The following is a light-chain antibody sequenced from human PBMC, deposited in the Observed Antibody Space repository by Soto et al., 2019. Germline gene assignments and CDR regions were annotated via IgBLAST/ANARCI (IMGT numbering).Light chain of an antibody. CDR3: QQHNTWPIT. V-gene: IGKV3-11*01. CDR1: QSVSSY. Sequence: ETVLTQSPATLSLSAGERATLSCRASQSVSSYLAWYQQKPGQAPRLLIYDASNRATGIPARFSGSGSGTDFTLTISILEPEDFAVYSCQQHNTWPITFGQGTRLEIK. CDR2: DAS. J-gene: IGKJ5*01.